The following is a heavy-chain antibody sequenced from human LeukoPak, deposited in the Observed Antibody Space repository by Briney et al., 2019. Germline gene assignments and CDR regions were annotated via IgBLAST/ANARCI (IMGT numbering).Heavy chain of an antibody. D-gene: IGHD6-19*01. CDR3: ARRKASSGWYPEATYYFDY. CDR1: GGSISSYL. V-gene: IGHV4-59*08. J-gene: IGHJ4*02. Sequence: SETLSLTCTVSGGSISSYLWSWIRQPPGKGLEWIAHIYYSGSTNYNPSLKSRVTISVDSSKNQFSLKLSSVTAAGTAMYYCARRKASSGWYPEATYYFDYWGQGILVTVSS. CDR2: IYYSGST.